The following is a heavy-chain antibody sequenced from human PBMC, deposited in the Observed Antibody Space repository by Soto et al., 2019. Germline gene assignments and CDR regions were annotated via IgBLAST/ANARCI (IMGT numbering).Heavy chain of an antibody. J-gene: IGHJ3*02. CDR3: ARAKAVVIAALDI. D-gene: IGHD2-21*01. V-gene: IGHV3-23*01. CDR1: GFMFNSSA. CDR2: VSDNGGSRGGT. Sequence: GGALRLSCKASGFMFNSSAMTWVRHAPGQGLQWVASVSDNGGSRGGTYYADSVKGRFTISRDNSKNTLYLQLDSLTGADTAVYYCARAKAVVIAALDIWGQGTMVTVSS.